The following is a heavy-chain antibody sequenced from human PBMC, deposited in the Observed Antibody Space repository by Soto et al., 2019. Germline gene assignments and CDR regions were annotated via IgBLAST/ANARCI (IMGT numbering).Heavy chain of an antibody. D-gene: IGHD3-3*01. J-gene: IGHJ6*02. CDR2: MNPNSGNT. Sequence: QVQLVQSVAEVKKPGASVKVSCKASGYTFTSSDINWVRQATGHGLEWMGWMNPNSGNTGSAQKFQGTVTMTRNTSTGTAYMELSSLRSEDTAVYYCARVLSCASYYDFWSGYYHYYYYGMDVGGQGTTVTVSS. CDR3: ARVLSCASYYDFWSGYYHYYYYGMDV. CDR1: GYTFTSSD. V-gene: IGHV1-8*01.